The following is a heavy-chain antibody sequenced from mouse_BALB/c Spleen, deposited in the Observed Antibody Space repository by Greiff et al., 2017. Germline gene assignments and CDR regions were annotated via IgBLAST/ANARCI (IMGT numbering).Heavy chain of an antibody. CDR3: AGTGLYAMDY. V-gene: IGHV5-17*02. Sequence: DVHLVESGGGLVQPGGSRKLSCAASGFTFSSFGMHWVRQAPEKGLEWVAYISSGSSTIYYADTVKGRFTISRDNPKNTLFLQMTSLRSEDTAMYYCAGTGLYAMDYWGQGTSVTVSS. D-gene: IGHD4-1*01. CDR1: GFTFSSFG. CDR2: ISSGSSTI. J-gene: IGHJ4*01.